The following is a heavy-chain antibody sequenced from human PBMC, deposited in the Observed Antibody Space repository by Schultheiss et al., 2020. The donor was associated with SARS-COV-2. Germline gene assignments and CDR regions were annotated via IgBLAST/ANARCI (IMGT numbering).Heavy chain of an antibody. D-gene: IGHD1-26*01. J-gene: IGHJ4*02. V-gene: IGHV3-15*01. CDR3: TTRIVGATGVIDY. Sequence: GGSLRLSCAASGFTFSDYAMHWVRQAPGKGLEWVGRIKSKTDGGTTDYAAPVKGRFTISRDDSKNTLYLQMNSLKTEDTAVYYCTTRIVGATGVIDYWGQGTLVTVSS. CDR2: IKSKTDGGTT. CDR1: GFTFSDYA.